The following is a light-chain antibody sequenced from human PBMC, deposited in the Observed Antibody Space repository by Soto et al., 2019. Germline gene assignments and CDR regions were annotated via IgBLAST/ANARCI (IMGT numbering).Light chain of an antibody. CDR3: QQYDSYSPIT. Sequence: DIQMTQSPSTLSASVGDRVTMTCRASQSISKWLAWYQQKPGTAPKLLIYDASNLESGVPSRFSGSGSGTEFTLTIRSLQPDDFATYYCQQYDSYSPITIGGRTKVDIK. V-gene: IGKV1-5*01. CDR2: DAS. J-gene: IGKJ4*01. CDR1: QSISKW.